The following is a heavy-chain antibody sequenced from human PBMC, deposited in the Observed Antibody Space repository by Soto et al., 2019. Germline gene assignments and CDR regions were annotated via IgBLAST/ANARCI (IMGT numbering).Heavy chain of an antibody. CDR2: IRSKGNNYAT. CDR1: GFTFSASA. D-gene: IGHD4-4*01. Sequence: VGSLRLSCAASGFTFSASAMHWVRQASGKGLEWVGRIRSKGNNYATAYAASVKGRFTISRDDSKNTAYPQLNSLKTEDTAVYYCTGGETVTTYRDAFDVWGQGTMVTVSS. V-gene: IGHV3-73*01. J-gene: IGHJ3*01. CDR3: TGGETVTTYRDAFDV.